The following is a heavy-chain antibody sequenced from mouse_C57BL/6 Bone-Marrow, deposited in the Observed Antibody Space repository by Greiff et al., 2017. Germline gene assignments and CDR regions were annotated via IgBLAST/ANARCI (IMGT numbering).Heavy chain of an antibody. CDR2: ISSGGSYT. Sequence: EVMLVESGGDLVKPGGSLKLSCAASGFTFSSYGMSWVRQTPDKRLEWVATISSGGSYTYYPDSVKGRFTISRDNAKNTLYLQMSSLKSEDTAMYYCARQGDYDGDAMDYWGQGASGTVSS. J-gene: IGHJ4*01. CDR1: GFTFSSYG. CDR3: ARQGDYDGDAMDY. V-gene: IGHV5-6*01. D-gene: IGHD2-4*01.